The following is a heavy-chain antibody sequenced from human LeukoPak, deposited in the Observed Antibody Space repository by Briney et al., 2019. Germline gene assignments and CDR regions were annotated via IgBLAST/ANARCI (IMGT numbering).Heavy chain of an antibody. CDR1: GYTFTGYY. Sequence: VASVKVSCTASGYTFTGYYMHWVRQAPGQGLEWMGWINPNTGATKYAEKFQGRVTMTGDTSISTGYMELSSLRSDDTAVYFCARKYDILPGYDNWFDPWGQGTLVTVSS. CDR3: ARKYDILPGYDNWFDP. J-gene: IGHJ5*02. V-gene: IGHV1-2*02. CDR2: INPNTGAT. D-gene: IGHD3-9*01.